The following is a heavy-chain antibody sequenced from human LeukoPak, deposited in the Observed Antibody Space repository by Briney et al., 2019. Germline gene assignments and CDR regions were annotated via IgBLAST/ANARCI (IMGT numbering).Heavy chain of an antibody. Sequence: ASVKVSCKASGYTSTGYYMHWVRQAPGQGLEWMGWISAYNGNTNYAQKLQGRVTMTTDTSTSTAYMELRSLRSDDTAVYYCARDNPVGGMDVWGQGTTVTVSS. CDR2: ISAYNGNT. D-gene: IGHD3-3*01. CDR3: ARDNPVGGMDV. V-gene: IGHV1-18*04. CDR1: GYTSTGYY. J-gene: IGHJ6*02.